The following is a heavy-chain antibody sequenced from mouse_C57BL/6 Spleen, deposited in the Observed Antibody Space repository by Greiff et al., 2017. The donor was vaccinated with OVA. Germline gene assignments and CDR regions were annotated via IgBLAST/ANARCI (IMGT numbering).Heavy chain of an antibody. CDR1: GFTFSDYG. J-gene: IGHJ3*01. CDR3: ARPYYGSSYLAWFAY. Sequence: EVKLMESGGGLVKPGGSLKLSCAASGFTFSDYGMHWVRQAPEKGLEWVAYISSGSSTIYYADTVKGRFTISRDNAKNTLFLQMTSLRSEDTAMYYCARPYYGSSYLAWFAYWGQGTLVTVSA. V-gene: IGHV5-17*01. D-gene: IGHD1-1*01. CDR2: ISSGSSTI.